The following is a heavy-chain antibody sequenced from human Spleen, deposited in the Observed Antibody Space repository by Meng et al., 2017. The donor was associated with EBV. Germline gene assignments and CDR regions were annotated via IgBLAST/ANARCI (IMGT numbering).Heavy chain of an antibody. Sequence: LVQSGPEVKKPGSSVKVSCKASGFTLTNYALTWVRQAPGQGLEWMGGINPNSGGTYFAQKFQGRVTMTRDASISTASMELRRLRSDDTAVYFCARDWGNFFGSGGGHFFDYWGQGTLVTVSS. CDR2: INPNSGGT. CDR1: GFTLTNYA. V-gene: IGHV1-2*02. D-gene: IGHD3-10*01. CDR3: ARDWGNFFGSGGGHFFDY. J-gene: IGHJ4*02.